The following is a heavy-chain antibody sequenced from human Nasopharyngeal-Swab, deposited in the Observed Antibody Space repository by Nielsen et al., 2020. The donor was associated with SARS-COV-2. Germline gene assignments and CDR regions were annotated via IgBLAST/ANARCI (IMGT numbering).Heavy chain of an antibody. J-gene: IGHJ6*03. Sequence: SLKISCAASGFTFDDYAMHWVRQAPGKGLEWVSGISWNSGSIGYADSVKGRFTISRDNAKNSLYLQMNSLGAEDTALYYFATLYDSSGYYYGDYYYLDVWGKGTTVTVSS. CDR1: GFTFDDYA. D-gene: IGHD3-22*01. CDR2: ISWNSGSI. CDR3: ATLYDSSGYYYGDYYYLDV. V-gene: IGHV3-9*01.